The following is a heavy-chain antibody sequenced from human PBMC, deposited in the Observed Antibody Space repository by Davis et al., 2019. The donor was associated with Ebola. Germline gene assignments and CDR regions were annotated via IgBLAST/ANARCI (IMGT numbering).Heavy chain of an antibody. CDR1: GYTFTGYY. D-gene: IGHD2-15*01. Sequence: ASVKVSCKASGYTFTGYYMHWVRQAPGQGLEWMGWINPNSGGTNYAQKFQGWVTMTRDTSISTAYMELSRLGSDDTAVYYCAREGVDIVVGETQVYYYYMDVWGKGTTVTVSS. CDR2: INPNSGGT. J-gene: IGHJ6*03. CDR3: AREGVDIVVGETQVYYYYMDV. V-gene: IGHV1-2*04.